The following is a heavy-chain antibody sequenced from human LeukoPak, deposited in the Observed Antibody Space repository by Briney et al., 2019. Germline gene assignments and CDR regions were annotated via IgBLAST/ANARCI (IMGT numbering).Heavy chain of an antibody. CDR1: GGIFSSYA. V-gene: IGHV1-69*06. D-gene: IGHD3-16*02. CDR3: AKGSRLREGGSYRF. J-gene: IGHJ4*02. Sequence: SVKVSCKASGGIFSSYAINWVRQAPGQGLEWMGRIIPIFGSANYAQKFQGRVTITADKSTRAAYMELSSLRSEDTALYYCAKGSRLREGGSYRFWGQGTLVTVSS. CDR2: IIPIFGSA.